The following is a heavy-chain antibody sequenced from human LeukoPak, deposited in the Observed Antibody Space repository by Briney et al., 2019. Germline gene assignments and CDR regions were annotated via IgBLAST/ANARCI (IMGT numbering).Heavy chain of an antibody. J-gene: IGHJ4*02. D-gene: IGHD2-15*01. CDR3: AKDDMPRYCSGGSCYSGGPLIFDY. CDR1: GFTFIRYA. V-gene: IGHV3-23*01. CDR2: ISGSGGST. Sequence: GGSLRLSCSASGFTFIRYAMGWVRPAPRKGLEWVSAISGSGGSTYYAHSVRGRFTISRDNYKNTLYLQMNSLGAEDTAVYYCAKDDMPRYCSGGSCYSGGPLIFDYWGQGTLVTVSS.